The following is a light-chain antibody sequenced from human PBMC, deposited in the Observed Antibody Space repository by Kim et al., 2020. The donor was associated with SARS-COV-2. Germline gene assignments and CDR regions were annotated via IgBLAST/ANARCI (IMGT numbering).Light chain of an antibody. Sequence: NFMLTQPHSVSESPGKTINISCTRTSGGIATNYVEWFQQSPGSSPRILISEDDRRPSGVPERFSGSIDSASNSAFLTISGLKTEDEADYYCLTYRGANQGVFGGGTKVTVL. CDR3: LTYRGANQGV. V-gene: IGLV6-57*01. J-gene: IGLJ3*02. CDR1: SGGIATNY. CDR2: EDD.